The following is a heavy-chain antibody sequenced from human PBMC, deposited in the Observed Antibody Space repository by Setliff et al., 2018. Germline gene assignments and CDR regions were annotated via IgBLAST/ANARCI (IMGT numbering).Heavy chain of an antibody. CDR2: MSPVYGIA. D-gene: IGHD5-12*01. J-gene: IGHJ4*02. CDR1: GYAFITFG. V-gene: IGHV1-18*01. CDR3: VRGPGPSVVVAIPFDH. Sequence: ASVKVSCKTSGYAFITFGMSWVRQAPGQGLEWMGWMSPVYGIANYARKFQXXVTLTADTSTTTAYLELTSLRDDDTAVYYCVRGPGPSVVVAIPFDHWGQGSLVTVSS.